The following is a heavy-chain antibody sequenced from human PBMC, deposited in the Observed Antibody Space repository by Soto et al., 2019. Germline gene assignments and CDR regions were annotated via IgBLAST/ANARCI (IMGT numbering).Heavy chain of an antibody. V-gene: IGHV3-21*01. CDR1: GFTFSSYS. D-gene: IGHD6-6*01. J-gene: IGHJ6*02. Sequence: PGESLKISCAASGFTFSSYSMNWVRQAPGKGLEWVSSISSSSSYIYYADSVKGRFTISRDNAKNSLYLQMNSLRAEDTAVYYCARALSIAAQPHYYYYGMDVWGQGTTVTVSS. CDR2: ISSSSSYI. CDR3: ARALSIAAQPHYYYYGMDV.